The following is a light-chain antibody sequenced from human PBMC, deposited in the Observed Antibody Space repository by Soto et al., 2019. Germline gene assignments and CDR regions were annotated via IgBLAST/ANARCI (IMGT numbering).Light chain of an antibody. CDR1: SSDVGTYNY. CDR3: SSHAGSNTLV. J-gene: IGLJ2*01. CDR2: EVS. Sequence: QSALTQPPSASGSPGQSVTISCTGTSSDVGTYNYVSWYQQHPGKAPKLMIYEVSQRPSGVPDRFSGSKSGNTASLTVSGLQAEDEADYYCSSHAGSNTLVFGGGTKLTVL. V-gene: IGLV2-8*01.